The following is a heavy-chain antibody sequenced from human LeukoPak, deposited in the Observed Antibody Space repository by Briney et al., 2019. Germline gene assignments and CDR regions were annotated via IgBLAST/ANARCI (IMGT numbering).Heavy chain of an antibody. CDR1: GFTFSTNA. V-gene: IGHV3-23*01. Sequence: GGSLRLSCVASGFTFSTNAMSWVRQAPGKGLGWVSTISESGGSKYYADSMKGRFTISRDNSKDTLYLQMNYLRADDTAVYYCATGGSMAHEGIHYWGQGTLVTVSS. CDR2: ISESGGSK. D-gene: IGHD2/OR15-2a*01. J-gene: IGHJ4*02. CDR3: ATGGSMAHEGIHY.